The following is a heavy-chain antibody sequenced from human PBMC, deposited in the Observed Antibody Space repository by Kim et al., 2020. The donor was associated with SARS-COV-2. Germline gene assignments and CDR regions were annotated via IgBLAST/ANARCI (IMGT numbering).Heavy chain of an antibody. J-gene: IGHJ4*02. V-gene: IGHV3-23*01. D-gene: IGHD6-13*01. Sequence: VKGRLPIYRDNSTNTLYLQMNSLRTEDTAVYYCAKDPQSSVIAAAGAFDYWGQGTLVTVSS. CDR3: AKDPQSSVIAAAGAFDY.